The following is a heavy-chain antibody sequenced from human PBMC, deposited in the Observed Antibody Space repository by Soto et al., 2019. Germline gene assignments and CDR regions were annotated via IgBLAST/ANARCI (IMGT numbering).Heavy chain of an antibody. V-gene: IGHV3-30*18. CDR3: AKDKEYDYVWGSYPNWFDP. CDR1: GFTFSSYG. Sequence: SLRLSCAASGFTFSSYGMHWVRQAPGKGLEWVAVISYDGSNKYYADSVKGRFTISRDNSKNTLYLQMNSLRAEDTAVYYCAKDKEYDYVWGSYPNWFDPWGQGTLVTVSS. J-gene: IGHJ5*02. D-gene: IGHD3-16*02. CDR2: ISYDGSNK.